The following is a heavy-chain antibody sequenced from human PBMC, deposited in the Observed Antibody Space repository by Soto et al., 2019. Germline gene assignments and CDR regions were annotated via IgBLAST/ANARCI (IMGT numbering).Heavy chain of an antibody. CDR3: ARHVGSYWYFDL. V-gene: IGHV3-66*04. D-gene: IGHD1-26*01. Sequence: EVQLVESGGGLVQPGGYLRLSCAASGFTVSSSYMGWVRHAPGKGLEWVSSIYTGSTTYYAESVRGRFTVSTDNSKDTLYLQMNSLRVDDAAMYYCARHVGSYWYFDLWGRGTLVTVSS. CDR2: IYTGSTT. CDR1: GFTVSSSY. J-gene: IGHJ2*01.